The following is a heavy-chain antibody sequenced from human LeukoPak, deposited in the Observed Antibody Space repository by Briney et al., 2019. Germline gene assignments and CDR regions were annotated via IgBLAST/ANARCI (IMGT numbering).Heavy chain of an antibody. CDR1: GFTFSSHG. V-gene: IGHV3-23*01. D-gene: IGHD4-23*01. Sequence: GGSLRLSCAASGFTFSSHGMNWVRQAPGKGLEWVSGISPSGGITYYTDSVKGRFTISRDNSRNTVSLQMNSLRAEDTAVYYCAKVGDYGGNSGWFDPWGQGTLVTVSS. J-gene: IGHJ5*02. CDR2: ISPSGGIT. CDR3: AKVGDYGGNSGWFDP.